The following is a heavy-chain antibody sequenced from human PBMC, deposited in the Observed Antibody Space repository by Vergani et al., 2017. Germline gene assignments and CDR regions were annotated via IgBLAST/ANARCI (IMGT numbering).Heavy chain of an antibody. CDR3: AKVRRGDIVVVPASIFDY. CDR1: GFTFSSYA. CDR2: ISGSGGST. D-gene: IGHD2-2*01. Sequence: EVQLLESGGGLVQPGGSLRLSGTASGFTFSSYAMSWVRQAPGKGLEWVSAISGSGGSTYYADSVKGRFTISRDNSKNTLYLQMNSRRAEDTAVYYCAKVRRGDIVVVPASIFDYWGQGTLVTVSS. J-gene: IGHJ4*02. V-gene: IGHV3-23*01.